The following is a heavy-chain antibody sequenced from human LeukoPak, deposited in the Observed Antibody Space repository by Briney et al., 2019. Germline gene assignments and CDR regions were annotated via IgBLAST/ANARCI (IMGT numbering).Heavy chain of an antibody. CDR2: IYSGGST. CDR1: GFTVSSDY. CDR3: ARNWFDP. Sequence: GGSLRLSCAASGFTVSSDYMSWVRQAPGKGLEWFSVIYSGGSTYYADSVKGRFTISRDKSKNTVYLQMNSLRFEDTAMYYCARNWFDPWGQGTLVTVSS. J-gene: IGHJ5*02. V-gene: IGHV3-53*05.